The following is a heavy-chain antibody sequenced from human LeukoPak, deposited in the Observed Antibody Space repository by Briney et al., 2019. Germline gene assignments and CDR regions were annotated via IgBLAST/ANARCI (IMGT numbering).Heavy chain of an antibody. CDR1: GFTFSDYY. Sequence: KPGGSLRLSCAASGFTFSDYYMSWIRQAPGKGLEWVAYISSSGSTIYYADSVKGRFTISRDNAKNSLYLQMNSLRAEDTAVYYCARGGTGGSCYSCSFYAFDIWGQGTMVTVSS. D-gene: IGHD2-15*01. CDR3: ARGGTGGSCYSCSFYAFDI. J-gene: IGHJ3*02. V-gene: IGHV3-11*04. CDR2: ISSSGSTI.